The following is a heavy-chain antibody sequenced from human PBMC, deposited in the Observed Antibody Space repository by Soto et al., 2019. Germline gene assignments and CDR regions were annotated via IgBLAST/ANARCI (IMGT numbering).Heavy chain of an antibody. D-gene: IGHD3-10*01. CDR1: GFTFSSYA. Sequence: QVQLVESGGGVVQPGRSLRLSCAASGFTFSSYAMHWVRQAPGKGLEWVAVISYDGSNKYYADSVKGRFTISRDNSKNTLYLPMNSLRAEDTAVYYCARVGSGSYGPDYYYGMDVWGQGTTVTVSS. V-gene: IGHV3-30-3*01. CDR2: ISYDGSNK. J-gene: IGHJ6*02. CDR3: ARVGSGSYGPDYYYGMDV.